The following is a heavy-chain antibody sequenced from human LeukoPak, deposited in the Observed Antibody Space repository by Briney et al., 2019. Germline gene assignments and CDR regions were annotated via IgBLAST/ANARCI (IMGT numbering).Heavy chain of an antibody. J-gene: IGHJ3*02. V-gene: IGHV1-2*04. D-gene: IGHD3-16*02. CDR3: AREGGAIHQSPEGNDAFDI. CDR2: INPNSGGT. CDR1: GYTFTGYY. Sequence: ASVKVSCKASGYTFTGYYMHWVRQAPGQGLEWMGWINPNSGGTNYAQKFQGWVTMTRDTSISTAYMELSRLRSDDTAVYYCAREGGAIHQSPEGNDAFDIWGQGTMVTVSS.